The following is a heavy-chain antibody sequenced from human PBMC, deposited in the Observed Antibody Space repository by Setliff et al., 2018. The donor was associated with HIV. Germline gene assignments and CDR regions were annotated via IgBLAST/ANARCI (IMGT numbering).Heavy chain of an antibody. CDR3: VTDRDGYNH. CDR2: IKQDGSEK. J-gene: IGHJ4*01. D-gene: IGHD5-12*01. CDR1: GFTVTTYW. V-gene: IGHV3-7*01. Sequence: GGSLRLSWAASGFTVTTYWMSWVRQAPGKGLEWVANIKQDGSEKYYLDSVKGRFTISRDNAKNSLYLQMNSLRVEDTAVFYCVTDRDGYNHWGHGTLVTVSS.